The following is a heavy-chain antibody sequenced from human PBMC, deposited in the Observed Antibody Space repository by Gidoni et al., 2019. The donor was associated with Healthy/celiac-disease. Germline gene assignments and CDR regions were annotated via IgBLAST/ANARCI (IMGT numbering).Heavy chain of an antibody. CDR2: INHSGST. Sequence: QVQLQQWGAGLLKPSETLSLTCAVDGGSFSGYYWSWIRQPPGKGLEWIGEINHSGSTNYNPSLKSRVTISVDTSKNQFSLRLSSVTAADTAVYYCARGVEDIVVVPAVALDVWGQGTTVTVSS. J-gene: IGHJ6*02. CDR3: ARGVEDIVVVPAVALDV. CDR1: GGSFSGYY. D-gene: IGHD2-2*01. V-gene: IGHV4-34*01.